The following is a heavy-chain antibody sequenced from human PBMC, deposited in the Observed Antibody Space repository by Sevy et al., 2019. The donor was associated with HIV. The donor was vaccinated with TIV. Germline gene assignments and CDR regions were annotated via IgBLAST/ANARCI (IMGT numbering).Heavy chain of an antibody. CDR3: AKGCGSGSSGYYYYYGMDV. D-gene: IGHD3-10*01. CDR1: GFTFSSYW. CDR2: ISGSGGST. J-gene: IGHJ6*02. Sequence: GGSLRLSCAASGFTFSSYWMSWVRQAPGKGLEWVSAISGSGGSTYYADSVKGRFTISRDNSKNTLYLQMNSLRAEDTAVYYCAKGCGSGSSGYYYYYGMDVWGQGTTVTVSS. V-gene: IGHV3-23*01.